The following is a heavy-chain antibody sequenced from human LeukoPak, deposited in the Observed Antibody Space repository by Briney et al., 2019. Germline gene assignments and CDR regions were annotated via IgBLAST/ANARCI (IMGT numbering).Heavy chain of an antibody. V-gene: IGHV3-21*01. CDR2: ISGSSSYV. D-gene: IGHD3-9*01. Sequence: GGSLRLSCVASGFTFSSYWMHWVRQAPGKGLEWVSSISGSSSYVYYADSVKGRYTISRDNAKNSLYLQMNSLRAEDTAVYYCARSTGHYNYYVMDVWGQGTTVTVSS. CDR1: GFTFSSYW. CDR3: ARSTGHYNYYVMDV. J-gene: IGHJ6*02.